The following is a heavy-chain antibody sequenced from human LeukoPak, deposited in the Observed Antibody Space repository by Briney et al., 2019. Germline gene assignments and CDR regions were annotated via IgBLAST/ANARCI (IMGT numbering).Heavy chain of an antibody. V-gene: IGHV4-28*01. CDR2: IYYSGST. CDR1: GYSISSSNW. Sequence: SDTLSLTCAVSGYSISSSNWWGWIRQPPGKGLEWIGYIYYSGSTYYNPSLKSRVTMSVDTSKNQFSLKLSSVTAVDTAVYYCARSPRQYSSSWYVDYWGQGTLVTVSS. J-gene: IGHJ4*02. D-gene: IGHD6-13*01. CDR3: ARSPRQYSSSWYVDY.